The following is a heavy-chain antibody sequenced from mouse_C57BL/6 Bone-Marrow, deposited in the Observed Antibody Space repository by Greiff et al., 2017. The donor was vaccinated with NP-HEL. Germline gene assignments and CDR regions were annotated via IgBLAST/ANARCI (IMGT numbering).Heavy chain of an antibody. CDR2: ISYDGSN. Sequence: EVQLQESGPGLVKPSQSLSLTCSVTGYSITSGYYWNWIRQFPGNKLEWMGYISYDGSNNYNPSLKNRISNTRDTSKNQVFLKLNSVTTEDTATYYCATQIYYYGSRRDYYAMDYWGQGTSVTVSS. CDR3: ATQIYYYGSRRDYYAMDY. D-gene: IGHD1-1*01. J-gene: IGHJ4*01. CDR1: GYSITSGYY. V-gene: IGHV3-6*01.